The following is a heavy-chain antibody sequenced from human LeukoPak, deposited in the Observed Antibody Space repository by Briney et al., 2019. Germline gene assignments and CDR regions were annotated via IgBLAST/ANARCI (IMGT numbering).Heavy chain of an antibody. Sequence: GGSLRLSCAASGFTFSSYGMHWVRQAPGKGLEWVAVISYDGSNKYYAGSVKGRFTISRDNSKNTLYLQMNSLRAEDTAVYYCATHSSGYYWGQGTLVTVSS. J-gene: IGHJ4*02. D-gene: IGHD6-19*01. CDR1: GFTFSSYG. CDR2: ISYDGSNK. CDR3: ATHSSGYY. V-gene: IGHV3-30*03.